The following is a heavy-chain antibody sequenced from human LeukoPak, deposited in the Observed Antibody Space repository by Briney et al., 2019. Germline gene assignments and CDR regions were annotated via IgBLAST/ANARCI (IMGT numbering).Heavy chain of an antibody. CDR3: ARGADVLEVRWFDS. CDR2: FYTSGCS. D-gene: IGHD1-1*01. V-gene: IGHV4-4*07. Sequence: SEPQSLLCTVSGRPFSRCYWSWIRHPAGKGLEGRCRFYTSGCSNNSPPRNSRVPIPHDKCRIQYSRMLRSVTAADPAGYCFARGADVLEVRWFDSWGQGTLVTVSS. J-gene: IGHJ5*01. CDR1: GRPFSRCY.